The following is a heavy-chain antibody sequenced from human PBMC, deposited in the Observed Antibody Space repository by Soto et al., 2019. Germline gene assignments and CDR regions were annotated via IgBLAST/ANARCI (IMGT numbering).Heavy chain of an antibody. Sequence: QVQLIQSEAEVKKPGSSVRVSCTASGGIFGSHGFSWVRQAPGQRLEWVGGFIPIFRTLTYTEKFQARVRIAADESTNTVYLDLSSLTSEDTAVYYCVRDRRIYYSDPHDELVASAYEVWCQGTMVSVSS. CDR3: VRDRRIYYSDPHDELVASAYEV. J-gene: IGHJ3*01. CDR2: FIPIFRTL. V-gene: IGHV1-69*01. CDR1: GGIFGSHG. D-gene: IGHD3-22*01.